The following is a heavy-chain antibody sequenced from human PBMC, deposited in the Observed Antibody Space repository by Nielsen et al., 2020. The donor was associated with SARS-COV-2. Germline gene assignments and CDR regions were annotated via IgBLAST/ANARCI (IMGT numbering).Heavy chain of an antibody. J-gene: IGHJ4*02. V-gene: IGHV1-46*01. CDR3: ARGLTIDYGDYWLDY. CDR1: GYTFTSYY. Sequence: ASVKVSCKASGYTFTSYYMHWVRQAPGQGLEWMGIINPSGGSTSYAQKFQGRVTMTRDTSTSTVYMELSSLRSEDTAVYYCARGLTIDYGDYWLDYWGQGTLVTVSS. D-gene: IGHD4-17*01. CDR2: INPSGGST.